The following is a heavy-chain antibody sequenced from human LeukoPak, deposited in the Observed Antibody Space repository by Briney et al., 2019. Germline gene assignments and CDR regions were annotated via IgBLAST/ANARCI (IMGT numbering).Heavy chain of an antibody. Sequence: PSETLSLTCGVYPGSFSGYYWNWIRQPPGKGLEWIGEVNYSGSPTYNPSLKSRVTISVDTSKNQFSLKLSSVTAADTAVYYCARVVDCSGGSCYSYFDYWGQGTLVTVSS. CDR3: ARVVDCSGGSCYSYFDY. CDR1: PGSFSGYY. CDR2: VNYSGSP. D-gene: IGHD2-15*01. J-gene: IGHJ4*02. V-gene: IGHV4-34*01.